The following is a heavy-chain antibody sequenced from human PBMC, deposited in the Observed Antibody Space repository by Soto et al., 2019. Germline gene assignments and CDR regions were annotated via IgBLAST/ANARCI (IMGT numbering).Heavy chain of an antibody. CDR2: INAGNGNT. J-gene: IGHJ4*02. CDR1: GYTFTSYA. Sequence: QVQLVQSGAEVKKPGASVKVSCKASGYTFTSYAMHWVRQAPGQRLEWMGWINAGNGNTNYSQKFQGRVTITRDTPASTAYMELCRVRTEDTAVYHCARDPRFIVATLYYFDDWGQGTLVTVSS. V-gene: IGHV1-3*01. CDR3: ARDPRFIVATLYYFDD. D-gene: IGHD5-12*01.